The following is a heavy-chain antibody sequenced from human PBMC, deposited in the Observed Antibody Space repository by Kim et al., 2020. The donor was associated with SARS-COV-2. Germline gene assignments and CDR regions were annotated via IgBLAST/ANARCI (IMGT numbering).Heavy chain of an antibody. Sequence: SETLSLTCAVSGGSISSSNWWSWVRQPPGKGLEWIGEIYHSGSTNYNPPLNSRVTISVDKSKNQFSLKLSSVTAADTAVYYCAREMYSSVRYYYYYGMDVWGQGTTVTVSS. J-gene: IGHJ6*02. CDR1: GGSISSSNW. CDR2: IYHSGST. CDR3: AREMYSSVRYYYYYGMDV. V-gene: IGHV4-4*02. D-gene: IGHD6-19*01.